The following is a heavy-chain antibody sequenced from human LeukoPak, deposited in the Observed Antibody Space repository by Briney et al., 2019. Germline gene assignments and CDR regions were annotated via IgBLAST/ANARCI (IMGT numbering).Heavy chain of an antibody. J-gene: IGHJ4*02. CDR3: AKDLYYDISTETWGY. CDR1: GFTFSSYG. CDR2: ISGSGGST. D-gene: IGHD3-9*01. V-gene: IGHV3-23*01. Sequence: GGSLRLSCAASGFTFSSYGMSWVRQAPGKGLEWVSAISGSGGSTYYADSVKGRFTISRDNSKNTLYLQMNSLRAEDTAVYYCAKDLYYDISTETWGYWGQGTLVTVSS.